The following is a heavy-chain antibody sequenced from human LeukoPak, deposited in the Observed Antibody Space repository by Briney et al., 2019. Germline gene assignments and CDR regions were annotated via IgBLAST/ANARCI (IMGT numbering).Heavy chain of an antibody. D-gene: IGHD6-13*01. CDR1: GDSISSGDYY. CDR2: INHSGST. J-gene: IGHJ6*02. Sequence: PSETLSLTCIVSGDSISSGDYYWSWIRQPPGKGLEWIGEINHSGSTNYNPSLKSRVTISVDTSKNQFSLKLSSVTAADTAVYYCARVEDSSSWYDYYYGMDVWGQGTTVTVSS. CDR3: ARVEDSSSWYDYYYGMDV. V-gene: IGHV4-39*07.